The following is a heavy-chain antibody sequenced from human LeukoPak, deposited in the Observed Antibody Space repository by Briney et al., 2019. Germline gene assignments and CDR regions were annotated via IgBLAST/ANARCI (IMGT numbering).Heavy chain of an antibody. J-gene: IGHJ4*02. Sequence: PGGSLRLSCAASGFTFSSYGMHWVRQAPGKGLEWVAVIWYDGSNKYYADSVKGRFTISRDNSKNTLYLQMNSLRGDDTAVYYCARDHEGSSGWYSDYWGQGTLVTVSS. CDR2: IWYDGSNK. CDR1: GFTFSSYG. V-gene: IGHV3-33*01. D-gene: IGHD6-19*01. CDR3: ARDHEGSSGWYSDY.